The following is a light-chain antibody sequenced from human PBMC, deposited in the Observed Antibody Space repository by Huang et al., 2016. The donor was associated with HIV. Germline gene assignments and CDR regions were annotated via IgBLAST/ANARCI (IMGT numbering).Light chain of an antibody. Sequence: DIQMTQSPSSLSASVGDRVTITCRASQSISTYLTWYQQKSGKAPNLLISAASSFQSGVPSRFRGSGSGTDFTLTISSLQPEDFAAYYCQQSYSTPLTFGGGTKVEIK. V-gene: IGKV1-39*01. CDR2: AAS. CDR1: QSISTY. J-gene: IGKJ4*01. CDR3: QQSYSTPLT.